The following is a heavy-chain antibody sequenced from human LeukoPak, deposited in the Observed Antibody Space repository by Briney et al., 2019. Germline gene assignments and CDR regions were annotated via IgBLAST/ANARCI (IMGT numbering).Heavy chain of an antibody. CDR1: GGSFSGYY. CDR3: ASRRRIAAAGTYFQH. V-gene: IGHV4-34*01. Sequence: SETLSLTCAVYGGSFSGYYWSWIRQPPGKGLEWIGEINHSGSTNYNPSLKSRVTISVDTSKNQFSLKLSSVTAADTAVYYCASRRRIAAAGTYFQHWGQGTLVTVSS. CDR2: INHSGST. J-gene: IGHJ1*01. D-gene: IGHD6-13*01.